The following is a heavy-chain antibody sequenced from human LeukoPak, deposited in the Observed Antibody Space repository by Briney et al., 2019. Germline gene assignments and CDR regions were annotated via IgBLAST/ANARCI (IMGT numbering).Heavy chain of an antibody. Sequence: PGGSLRLSCAASGFTFSSYAMSWVRQAPGKGLEWVSAISGSGGCTYYADSVKGRFTISRDNSKNTLYLQMNSLRAEDTAVYYCAKCACSGGSCYPLYWGQGTLVTVSS. V-gene: IGHV3-23*01. J-gene: IGHJ4*02. CDR3: AKCACSGGSCYPLY. CDR2: ISGSGGCT. CDR1: GFTFSSYA. D-gene: IGHD2-15*01.